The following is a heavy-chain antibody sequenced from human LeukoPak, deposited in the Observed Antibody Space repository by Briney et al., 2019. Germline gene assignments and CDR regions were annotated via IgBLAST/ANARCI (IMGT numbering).Heavy chain of an antibody. D-gene: IGHD3-16*01. V-gene: IGHV3-30*18. Sequence: PGGSLRLSCAASGFTFSSYWMSWVRQAPGKGLEWVAVISYDGSNKYYADSVKGRFTISRDNSKNTLYLQMNSLRAEDTAVYYCAKPGLYGDFDYWGQGTLVTVSS. J-gene: IGHJ4*02. CDR2: ISYDGSNK. CDR1: GFTFSSYW. CDR3: AKPGLYGDFDY.